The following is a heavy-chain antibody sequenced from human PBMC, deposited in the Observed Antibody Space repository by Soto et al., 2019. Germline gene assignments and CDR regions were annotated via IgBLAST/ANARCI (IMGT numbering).Heavy chain of an antibody. V-gene: IGHV1-18*01. CDR3: ARDIFGHVDAFDL. D-gene: IGHD3-3*02. CDR2: TSGYSGNS. Sequence: ASVKVSCKASGYIFSSFYINWVRQAPGQGLEWMGWTSGYSGNSRYAQKFQGRVTMTTDTSTNTGYMEMRSLTSDDTAVYYCARDIFGHVDAFDLWGQGTMVTVSS. J-gene: IGHJ3*01. CDR1: GYIFSSFY.